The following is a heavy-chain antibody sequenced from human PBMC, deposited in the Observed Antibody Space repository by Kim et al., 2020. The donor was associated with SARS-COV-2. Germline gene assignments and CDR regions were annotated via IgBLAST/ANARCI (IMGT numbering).Heavy chain of an antibody. D-gene: IGHD6-13*01. Sequence: ASVKVSCKTSGFTFSDYYLHWVRQAPGQGLEWMGVINLSGDTTNYAQKFQDRITMTRDTSTRTVFMEMNSLRSEDTAVYFCARVGGTVRDSSWFYFYEFWGQGTLVTVSA. CDR3: ARVGGTVRDSSWFYFYEF. CDR1: GFTFSDYY. J-gene: IGHJ4*02. V-gene: IGHV1-46*01. CDR2: INLSGDTT.